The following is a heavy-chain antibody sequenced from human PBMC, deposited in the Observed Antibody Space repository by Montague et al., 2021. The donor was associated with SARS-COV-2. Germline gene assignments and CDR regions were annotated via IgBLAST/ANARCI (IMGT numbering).Heavy chain of an antibody. Sequence: SETLSLTCAVYGGSFSGYYWSWIRQPPGKGLEWIGEINHSGSTNYNPSLKSRVTISVDTSKNQSSLKLSSVAAADTAVYYCARGYQLRFLEWSSRQSTFDYWGQGTLVPVSS. J-gene: IGHJ4*02. V-gene: IGHV4-34*01. D-gene: IGHD3-3*01. CDR3: ARGYQLRFLEWSSRQSTFDY. CDR1: GGSFSGYY. CDR2: INHSGST.